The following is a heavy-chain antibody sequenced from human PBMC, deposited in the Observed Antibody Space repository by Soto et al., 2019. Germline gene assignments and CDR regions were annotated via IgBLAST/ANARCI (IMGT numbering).Heavy chain of an antibody. Sequence: QVQLVQSGAEVKKPGASVTVSCKTSGYTFSSFAIHWVRQAPGQSLEWMGWINVGSGDRKYSEKFPDRIIISRDISASTAYLEVSSLRYEDSVVYYCARTSYSFGAAWIHPWGQGTLVTVTS. CDR1: GYTFSSFA. V-gene: IGHV1-3*01. D-gene: IGHD1-26*01. CDR2: INVGSGDR. CDR3: ARTSYSFGAAWIHP. J-gene: IGHJ5*02.